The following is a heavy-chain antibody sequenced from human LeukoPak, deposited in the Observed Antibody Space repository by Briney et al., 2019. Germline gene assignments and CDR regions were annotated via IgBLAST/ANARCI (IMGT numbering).Heavy chain of an antibody. V-gene: IGHV4-4*02. J-gene: IGHJ4*02. CDR3: AGHGEYSLAF. D-gene: IGHD3-10*01. CDR1: GGSISSGGY. Sequence: SGTLSLTCAVSGGSISSGGYWSWLRQPPGKGLEWIGQIYYIGSTNYNPSLESRVIMSLDKSTNHLSLKFNSVTAADTAVYYCAGHGEYSLAFWGQGALVTVSS. CDR2: IYYIGST.